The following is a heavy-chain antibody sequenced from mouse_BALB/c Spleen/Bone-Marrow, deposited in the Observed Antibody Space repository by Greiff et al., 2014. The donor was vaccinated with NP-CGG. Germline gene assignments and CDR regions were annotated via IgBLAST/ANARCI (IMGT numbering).Heavy chain of an antibody. V-gene: IGHV1S34*01. Sequence: LVKTGASVKISCKASGYSFTGYYMHWVKQSHGKSLEWIGYISCYNGATSYNQKFKGKATFTVDTSSSTAYMQLNSLTSEDSAVYYCARSCGADGYDGGYYFDYWGQGTTLTVSS. D-gene: IGHD2-2*01. CDR3: ARSCGADGYDGGYYFDY. J-gene: IGHJ2*01. CDR2: ISCYNGAT. CDR1: GYSFTGYY.